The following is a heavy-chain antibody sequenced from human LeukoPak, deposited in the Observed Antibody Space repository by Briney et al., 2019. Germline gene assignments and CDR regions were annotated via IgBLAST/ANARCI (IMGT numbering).Heavy chain of an antibody. V-gene: IGHV3-23*01. CDR2: INGSGGST. J-gene: IGHJ4*03. CDR3: AKRTSYCGGDCKRDYYFDY. Sequence: PGGSVRLSCAASGFTFSSYGMSWVRQAPGKGLEWVSAINGSGGSTYYADSVKGRFTISRDNSKNTLYLQMNSLRAEDTAVYYCAKRTSYCGGDCKRDYYFDYWGQGTMVTVSS. CDR1: GFTFSSYG. D-gene: IGHD2-21*02.